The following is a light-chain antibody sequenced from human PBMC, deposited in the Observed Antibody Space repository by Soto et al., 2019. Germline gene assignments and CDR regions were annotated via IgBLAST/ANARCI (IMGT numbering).Light chain of an antibody. CDR1: SGSIASDW. V-gene: IGLV6-57*04. J-gene: IGLJ2*01. CDR3: QSVDGKSVV. CDR2: EDS. Sequence: NFMLTQPHSVSESPGKTVTISCTRSSGSIASDWVQWYQQRPGSAPINVIFEDSQRPSGVPDRFSGSLDTSSNSASLTISRLTTEDEADYYCQSVDGKSVVFGGGTKVTVL.